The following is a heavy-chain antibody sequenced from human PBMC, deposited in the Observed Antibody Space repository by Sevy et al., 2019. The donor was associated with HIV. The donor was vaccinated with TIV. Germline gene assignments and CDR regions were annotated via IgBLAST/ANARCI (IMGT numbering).Heavy chain of an antibody. CDR1: GFTFSSYA. V-gene: IGHV3-23*01. Sequence: GGSLRLSCAASGFTFSSYAMSWVRQAPGKGLEWVSAISGSGGSTYYADSVKGRFTISRDNSKNTLYLQMNSLRVEDTAVYYCAKSQGSGSYYTDAFDIWGQGTMVTVSS. CDR2: ISGSGGST. D-gene: IGHD3-10*01. J-gene: IGHJ3*02. CDR3: AKSQGSGSYYTDAFDI.